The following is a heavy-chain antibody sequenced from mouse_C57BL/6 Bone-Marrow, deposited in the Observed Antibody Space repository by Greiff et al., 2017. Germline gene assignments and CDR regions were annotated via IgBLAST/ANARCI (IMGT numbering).Heavy chain of an antibody. D-gene: IGHD1-1*01. Sequence: EVHLVESGGGLVKPGGSLKLSCAASGFTFSSYTMSWVRQTPEKRLQWVAAISGGGGNTYYPDSVKGRFTISRDNDKNILYLQESSLKTEDTALYYGSRQVTTVVTTKYFGVWGTGTTVTVSS. CDR1: GFTFSSYT. CDR2: ISGGGGNT. V-gene: IGHV5-9*01. CDR3: SRQVTTVVTTKYFGV. J-gene: IGHJ1*03.